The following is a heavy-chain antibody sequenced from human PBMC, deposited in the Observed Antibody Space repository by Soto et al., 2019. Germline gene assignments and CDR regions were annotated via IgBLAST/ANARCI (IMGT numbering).Heavy chain of an antibody. V-gene: IGHV3-49*04. CDR3: TAGKLYPSLDFDY. CDR1: GFTFGDYA. D-gene: IGHD2-8*01. J-gene: IGHJ4*02. Sequence: PGGSLRLSCTASGFTFGDYAMSWVRQAPGKGLEWVGFIRSKAYVGTTEYAASVKGRFTISRDDSKSIAYLQMNSLKTEDTAVYYCTAGKLYPSLDFDYWGQGALVTVSS. CDR2: IRSKAYVGTT.